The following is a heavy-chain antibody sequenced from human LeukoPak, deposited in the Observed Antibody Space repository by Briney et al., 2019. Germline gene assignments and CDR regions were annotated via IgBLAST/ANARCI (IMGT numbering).Heavy chain of an antibody. CDR1: EYIFTAYH. CDR2: INPNSGGT. J-gene: IGHJ5*02. V-gene: IGHV1-2*02. CDR3: TRQDRVSPTFPNNWFDP. Sequence: ASVKVSCKASEYIFTAYHMHWVRQAPGQGLEWMGWINPNSGGTHYAPKFQGRVTMTRDTSFTTAYVELTRLTSDDTAVYYCTRQDRVSPTFPNNWFDPWGQGTLVTVSS. D-gene: IGHD2-8*01.